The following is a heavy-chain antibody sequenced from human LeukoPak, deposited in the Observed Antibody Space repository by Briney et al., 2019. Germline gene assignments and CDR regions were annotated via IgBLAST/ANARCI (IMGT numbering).Heavy chain of an antibody. CDR1: GYSISSGYY. Sequence: PSETLSLTCAVYGYSISSGYYWGWIRQPPGKGLEWIGSIYHSGSTYYNPSLKSRVTISVDTSENQFSLKLSSVTAADTAVYYCARGRSTSPGDYWGQGTLVTVPS. J-gene: IGHJ4*02. CDR2: IYHSGST. D-gene: IGHD2-2*01. V-gene: IGHV4-38-2*01. CDR3: ARGRSTSPGDY.